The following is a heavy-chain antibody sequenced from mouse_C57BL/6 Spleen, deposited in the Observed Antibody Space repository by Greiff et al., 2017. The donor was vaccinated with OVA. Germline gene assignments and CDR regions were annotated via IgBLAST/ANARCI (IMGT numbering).Heavy chain of an antibody. D-gene: IGHD2-5*01. CDR1: GYTFTEYT. V-gene: IGHV1-62-2*01. CDR3: ARHEERDYSNYAMDY. J-gene: IGHJ4*01. CDR2: FYPGSGSI. Sequence: QVQLKESGAELVKPGASVKLSCKASGYTFTEYTIHWVKQRSGQGLEWIGWFYPGSGSIKYNEKFKDKATLSADKSSSTVYMELSRLTSEDSAVYFCARHEERDYSNYAMDYWGQGTSVTVSS.